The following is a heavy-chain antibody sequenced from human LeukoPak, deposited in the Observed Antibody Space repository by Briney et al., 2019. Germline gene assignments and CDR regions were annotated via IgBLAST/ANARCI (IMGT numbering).Heavy chain of an antibody. D-gene: IGHD3-10*01. CDR2: VYHSGST. CDR3: ARENSGSYYGFDY. CDR1: GGSISSFF. Sequence: SETLSLTCTVSGGSISSFFWSWIRQPPGKGLEWIGYVYHSGSTNYNPSLKSRVTISVDTSKNQFSLKLSSVTAADTAVYYCARENSGSYYGFDYWGQGALVTVSS. J-gene: IGHJ4*02. V-gene: IGHV4-59*01.